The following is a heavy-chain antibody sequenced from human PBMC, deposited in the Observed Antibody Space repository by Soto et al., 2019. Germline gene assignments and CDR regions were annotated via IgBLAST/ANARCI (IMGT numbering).Heavy chain of an antibody. CDR1: GYTFINYN. D-gene: IGHD2-21*01. CDR3: ASDCDPGVHVPRNWFDS. Sequence: ASVKVSCKASGYTFINYNIFWVRQAPGQGLEWMGWISTSNGDTNYAQNFQGRVTMTTDTSTSTAYVELRSLRSDDTAVHYCASDCDPGVHVPRNWFDSWGQGTLVTGSS. CDR2: ISTSNGDT. V-gene: IGHV1-18*01. J-gene: IGHJ5*01.